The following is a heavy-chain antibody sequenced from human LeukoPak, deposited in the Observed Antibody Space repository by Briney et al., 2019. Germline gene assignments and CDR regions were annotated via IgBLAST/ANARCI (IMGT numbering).Heavy chain of an antibody. D-gene: IGHD6-19*01. Sequence: SETLSLTCAVYGGSFSGYYWSWIRQPPGKGLEWIGEINHSESTNYNPSLKSRVTISVDTSKNQFSLKLSSVTAADTAVYYCARHAVSSGWPHYFDYWGQGTLVTVSS. CDR1: GGSFSGYY. CDR3: ARHAVSSGWPHYFDY. V-gene: IGHV4-34*01. J-gene: IGHJ4*02. CDR2: INHSEST.